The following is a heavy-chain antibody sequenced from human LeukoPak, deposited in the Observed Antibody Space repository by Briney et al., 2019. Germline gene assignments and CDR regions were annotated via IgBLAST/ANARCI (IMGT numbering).Heavy chain of an antibody. D-gene: IGHD3-3*01. CDR2: INHSGNT. CDR3: VSYDFWSGYYIDY. CDR1: GGSFSGYY. J-gene: IGHJ4*02. V-gene: IGHV4-34*01. Sequence: PSETLSLTCAVYGGSFSGYYWSWIRQPPGKGLEWIGEINHSGNTNYNPSLKSRVTISVDTSKNQFSLKLSSVTAADTAVYYCVSYDFWSGYYIDYWGQGTLVTVSS.